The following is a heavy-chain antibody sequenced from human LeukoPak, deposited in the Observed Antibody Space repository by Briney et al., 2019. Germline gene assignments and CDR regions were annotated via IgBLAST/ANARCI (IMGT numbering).Heavy chain of an antibody. CDR3: ARMIGDDAFDI. Sequence: SQTLSLTCTVSGGSISSSSYYWDWIRQPPGKGLEWIGTIYYSGTTYYNPSLKSRVTISVDTSRNQFSLKLSSVTATDTAVYYCARMIGDDAFDIWGQGTMVTVSS. CDR2: IYYSGTT. D-gene: IGHD3-22*01. V-gene: IGHV4-39*01. CDR1: GGSISSSSYY. J-gene: IGHJ3*02.